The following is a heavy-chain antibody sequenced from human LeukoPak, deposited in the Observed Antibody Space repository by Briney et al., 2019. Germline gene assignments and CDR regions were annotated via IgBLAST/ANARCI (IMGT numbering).Heavy chain of an antibody. Sequence: PGGSLRLSCSASGFTFSSYAMHWVRQAPGKGLGYVSAISSNGGSTYYADSVKGRFTISRDNSKNTLYLQMSSLRAEDTAVYYCVKDRFSSGLFDYWGQGTLVTVSS. J-gene: IGHJ4*02. CDR1: GFTFSSYA. D-gene: IGHD6-25*01. CDR3: VKDRFSSGLFDY. CDR2: ISSNGGST. V-gene: IGHV3-64D*06.